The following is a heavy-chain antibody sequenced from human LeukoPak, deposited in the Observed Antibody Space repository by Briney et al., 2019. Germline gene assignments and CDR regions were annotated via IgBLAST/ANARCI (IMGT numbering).Heavy chain of an antibody. CDR2: IIPIFGTA. CDR1: GGTFSSYA. V-gene: IGHV1-69*13. Sequence: GASVKVSCKASGGTFSSYAISWVRQAPGQGLEWMGGIIPIFGTANYAQKFQGRVTITADESTSTAYMELCSLRSDDTAVYYCARARITIFGVVIPPLDYWGQGTLVTVSS. CDR3: ARARITIFGVVIPPLDY. J-gene: IGHJ4*02. D-gene: IGHD3-3*01.